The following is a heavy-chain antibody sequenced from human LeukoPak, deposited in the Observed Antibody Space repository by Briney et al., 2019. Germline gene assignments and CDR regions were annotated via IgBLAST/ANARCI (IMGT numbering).Heavy chain of an antibody. J-gene: IGHJ4*02. CDR2: INPNSGGT. CDR1: GYTFTGSY. V-gene: IGHV1-2*02. Sequence: ASVKVSCKASGYTFTGSYMHWVRQTPGQGFEWMGWINPNSGGTNYAQKFQGRVTMTRDKSISTAYMELSRLRSDDTAVYYCAILGVMISGYWGQGTLVTVSS. D-gene: IGHD3-22*01. CDR3: AILGVMISGY.